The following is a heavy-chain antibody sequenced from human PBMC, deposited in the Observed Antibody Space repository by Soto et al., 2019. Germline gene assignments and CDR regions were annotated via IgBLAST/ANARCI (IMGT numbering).Heavy chain of an antibody. CDR3: ARLIAARRGGAFDI. Sequence: SETLSLTCTVSGGSISSSSYYWGWIRQPPGKGLEWIGSIYYSGSTYYNPSLKSRVTISVDTSKNQFSLKLSSVTAADTAVYYCARLIAARRGGAFDIWGQGTMVTVS. J-gene: IGHJ3*02. V-gene: IGHV4-39*01. D-gene: IGHD6-6*01. CDR2: IYYSGST. CDR1: GGSISSSSYY.